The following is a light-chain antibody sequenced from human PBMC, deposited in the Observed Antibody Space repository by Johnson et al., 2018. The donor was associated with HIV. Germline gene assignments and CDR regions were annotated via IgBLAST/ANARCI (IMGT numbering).Light chain of an antibody. V-gene: IGLV1-51*02. CDR1: SSNIGNNY. Sequence: QSVLTQPPSVSAAPGQKVTISCSGSSSNIGNNYVSWYQQLPGTAPKLLIYENNKRPSGIPDRFSGSKSGTSATLGIAGLQTGDEADYYCGTWDNSLTTGALFGTGTKVTV. CDR2: ENN. J-gene: IGLJ1*01. CDR3: GTWDNSLTTGAL.